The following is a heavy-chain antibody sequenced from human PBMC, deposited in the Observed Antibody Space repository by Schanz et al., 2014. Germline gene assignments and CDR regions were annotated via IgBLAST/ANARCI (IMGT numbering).Heavy chain of an antibody. D-gene: IGHD6-19*01. V-gene: IGHV1-18*01. CDR2: IVPIAGIT. CDR1: GYTFTSYG. J-gene: IGHJ4*02. Sequence: QVQLVQSGAEVKKPGASVKVSCKASGYTFTSYGINWVRQAPGQGLEWMGKIVPIAGITNYAQRFQGRVTITADKSSDAADMELSSLRTEDTAVYYCARGGYSSAWYDRDSAHFDYWGQGALVTVSS. CDR3: ARGGYSSAWYDRDSAHFDY.